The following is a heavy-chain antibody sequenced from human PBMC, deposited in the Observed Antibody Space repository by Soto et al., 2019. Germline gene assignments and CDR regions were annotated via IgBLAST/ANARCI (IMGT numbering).Heavy chain of an antibody. J-gene: IGHJ4*02. CDR3: ARQSIAVAGTLGY. V-gene: IGHV4-38-2*02. CDR2: IYHSGST. Sequence: SDTLSLTCSVSGYSITSAYYWGLIRQPPGKGLEWIGSIYHSGSTDYNPSLKSRVTISVDTSKNQFSLKLSSVTAADTAVYYCARQSIAVAGTLGYWGQGNLVTVSS. CDR1: GYSITSAYY. D-gene: IGHD6-19*01.